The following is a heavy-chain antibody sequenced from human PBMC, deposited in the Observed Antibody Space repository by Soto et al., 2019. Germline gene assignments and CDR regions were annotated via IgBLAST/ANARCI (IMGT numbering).Heavy chain of an antibody. Sequence: VQLVESGGGEVQPGRSLRISCAASGFKYTDFALHWVRQAPGKGLEWVAIISYDGSDKYSADSVKGRFVISRDNPKNTLYLEKNSLRPEDTAVYFCARRAWDSYYAIDVWGQGTTVTVFS. CDR2: ISYDGSDK. J-gene: IGHJ6*02. CDR1: GFKYTDFA. CDR3: ARRAWDSYYAIDV. D-gene: IGHD3-22*01. V-gene: IGHV3-30*09.